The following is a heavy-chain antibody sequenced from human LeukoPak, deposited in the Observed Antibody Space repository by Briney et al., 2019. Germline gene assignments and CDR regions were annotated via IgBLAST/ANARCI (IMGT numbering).Heavy chain of an antibody. CDR3: ARVDTVMAYYFDL. CDR1: GFTVSTNC. D-gene: IGHD5-18*01. V-gene: IGHV3-53*04. Sequence: GGSLRLSCAASGFTVSTNCMTWVRQAPGKGLEWVSTIYSGGTTYYADSVMGRFTISRHNSRNTLYLQMNSLRAEDTAVNYCARVDTVMAYYFDLWGQGARVTVSS. CDR2: IYSGGTT. J-gene: IGHJ4*02.